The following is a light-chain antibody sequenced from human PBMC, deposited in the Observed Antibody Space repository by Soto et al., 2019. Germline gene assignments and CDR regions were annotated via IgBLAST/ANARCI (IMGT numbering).Light chain of an antibody. Sequence: QLVLTQPPSASGTPGQRVTISCSGSSSNIGSNTVNWYQQLPGTAPKLLIYSNNQRPSGVPARFSGSKSGTSASLAISGLQSEDEADYYCAAWDDSLNGHVVFGGGTKLTVL. CDR1: SSNIGSNT. J-gene: IGLJ2*01. CDR2: SNN. CDR3: AAWDDSLNGHVV. V-gene: IGLV1-44*01.